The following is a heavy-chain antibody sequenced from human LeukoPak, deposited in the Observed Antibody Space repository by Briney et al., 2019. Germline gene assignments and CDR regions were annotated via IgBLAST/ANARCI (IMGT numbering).Heavy chain of an antibody. CDR1: GGSFSGHY. CDR3: ARSPTGTTKPRSNWFDP. CDR2: INHSGST. Sequence: SETLSLTCAVYGGSFSGHYWSWIRQPPGKGLEWIGEINHSGSTNYNPSLKSRVTISVDTSKSQFSLKMRTVTAADTAVYYCARSPTGTTKPRSNWFDPWGQGTLVTVSS. V-gene: IGHV4-34*01. J-gene: IGHJ5*02. D-gene: IGHD1-7*01.